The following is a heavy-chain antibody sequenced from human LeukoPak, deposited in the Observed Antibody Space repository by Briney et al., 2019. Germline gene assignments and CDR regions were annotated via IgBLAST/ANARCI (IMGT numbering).Heavy chain of an antibody. CDR1: GVSISSYY. CDR2: IYYSGST. D-gene: IGHD3-3*01. J-gene: IGHJ6*02. Sequence: SETLSLTCTVSGVSISSYYWSWIRQPPGKGLEWIGYIYYSGSTNYSPSLKSRVTISLDTSKNQFSLKLSSVTAADTAVYYCARETYYDFWSGSSRHYYYYGMDVWGQGTTVTVSS. V-gene: IGHV4-59*12. CDR3: ARETYYDFWSGSSRHYYYYGMDV.